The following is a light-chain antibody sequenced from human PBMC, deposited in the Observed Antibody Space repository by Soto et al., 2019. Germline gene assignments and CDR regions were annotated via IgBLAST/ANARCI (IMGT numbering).Light chain of an antibody. Sequence: EIVMTQSPATLSVSPGERATLSCRASQSVSINLAWFQQKPGQAPRLLIYGASTRATGIPARFSGSGSGTDFTLTISSLQPEDFATYYCQQVNVYPSTFGGGTKVEIK. CDR2: GAS. V-gene: IGKV3-15*01. J-gene: IGKJ4*01. CDR1: QSVSIN. CDR3: QQVNVYPST.